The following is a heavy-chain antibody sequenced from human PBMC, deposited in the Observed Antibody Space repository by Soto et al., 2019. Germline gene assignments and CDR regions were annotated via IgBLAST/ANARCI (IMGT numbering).Heavy chain of an antibody. J-gene: IGHJ4*02. V-gene: IGHV4-59*01. CDR3: ARGSTPSFDY. Sequence: TSETLSLTCTVSGGSISGYHWSWIRQPLGKGLEWIAYIHYTGSTNYNPSLKSRVTISVDTPKNQFSLGLSSVTAADTAVYYCARGSTPSFDYWGRGTLVTISS. CDR2: IHYTGST. D-gene: IGHD6-6*01. CDR1: GGSISGYH.